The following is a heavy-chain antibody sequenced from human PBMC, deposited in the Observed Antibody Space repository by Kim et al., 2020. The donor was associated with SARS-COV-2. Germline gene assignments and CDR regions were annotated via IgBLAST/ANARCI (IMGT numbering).Heavy chain of an antibody. CDR2: MNPNSGNT. D-gene: IGHD3-16*02. J-gene: IGHJ4*02. Sequence: ASVKVSCKASGYTFTSYDINWVRQATGQGLEWMGWMNPNSGNTGYAQKFQGRVTMTRNTSISTAYMELSSLRSEDTAVYYCARGPVWVYYVWGSYRAGGFDYWGQGTLVTVSS. CDR3: ARGPVWVYYVWGSYRAGGFDY. V-gene: IGHV1-8*01. CDR1: GYTFTSYD.